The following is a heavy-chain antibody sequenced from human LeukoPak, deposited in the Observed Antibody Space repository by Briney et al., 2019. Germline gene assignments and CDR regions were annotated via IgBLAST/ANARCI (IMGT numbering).Heavy chain of an antibody. D-gene: IGHD3-3*01. CDR3: AKETPSYSVWSGHSL. Sequence: GASVKVSCKASGYNFTNYAIHWVRQAPGQGLEWMGWINTDNGNRKYAQKFQGRVTITGDTSANTVNMELTSLRSEDTAVYFCAKETPSYSVWSGHSLWGQGLPVTVSP. J-gene: IGHJ4*02. CDR1: GYNFTNYA. V-gene: IGHV1-3*04. CDR2: INTDNGNR.